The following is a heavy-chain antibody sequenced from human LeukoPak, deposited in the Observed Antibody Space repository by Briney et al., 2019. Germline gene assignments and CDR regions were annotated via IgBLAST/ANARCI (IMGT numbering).Heavy chain of an antibody. CDR1: GGSFSGYY. CDR2: INHSGST. J-gene: IGHJ4*02. CDR3: ARERHYDSSGYYPLDY. Sequence: PSETLSLTSAVYGGSFSGYYWSWIRQPPGKGLEWIGEINHSGSTNYNTSLKSRVTISVDTSKNQFSLKLSSVTAADTAVYYCARERHYDSSGYYPLDYWGQGTLVTVSS. V-gene: IGHV4-34*01. D-gene: IGHD3-22*01.